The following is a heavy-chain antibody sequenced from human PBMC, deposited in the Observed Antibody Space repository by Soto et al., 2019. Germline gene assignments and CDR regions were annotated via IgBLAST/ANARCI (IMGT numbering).Heavy chain of an antibody. CDR2: IIPIFGTA. Sequence: QAQLVQSGAEVKKPGSSVKVSCKASGGTFSSYAISWVRQAPGQGLEWMGGIIPIFGTANYAQKFQGRVTITADESTSTAYMELSSLRSEDTAVYYCARDLRHYYDSSGSVNFDYWGQGTLVTVSS. CDR3: ARDLRHYYDSSGSVNFDY. V-gene: IGHV1-69*01. D-gene: IGHD3-22*01. J-gene: IGHJ4*02. CDR1: GGTFSSYA.